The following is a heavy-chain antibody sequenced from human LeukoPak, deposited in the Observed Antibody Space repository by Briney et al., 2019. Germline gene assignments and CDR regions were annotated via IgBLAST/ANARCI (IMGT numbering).Heavy chain of an antibody. J-gene: IGHJ3*02. CDR2: ISAYNGNT. CDR3: ARYMTYYYDSSGYYFLRSGAFDI. Sequence: ASVTVSCTASGYTFTIYGISWVRQAPGQGLEWMGWISAYNGNTNYAQKLQGRVTMTTDTSTSTAYMELRSLRSDDTAVYYCARYMTYYYDSSGYYFLRSGAFDIWGQGTMVTVSS. D-gene: IGHD3-22*01. V-gene: IGHV1-18*01. CDR1: GYTFTIYG.